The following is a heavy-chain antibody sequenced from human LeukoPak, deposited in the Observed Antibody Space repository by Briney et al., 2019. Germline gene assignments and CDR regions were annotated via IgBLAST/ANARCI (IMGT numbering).Heavy chain of an antibody. CDR1: GFTFSSYW. D-gene: IGHD3-22*01. V-gene: IGHV3-7*01. CDR3: ARDGDYYDSSGYYGVGDFDY. CDR2: IKQDGSEI. Sequence: PGGSLRLSCAASGFTFSSYWMSWVRQAPGKGLEWVANIKQDGSEIYYVDSVKGRFSISRDNAKKSLYLQMNSLRAEDTAVYYCARDGDYYDSSGYYGVGDFDYWGQGTLVTVSS. J-gene: IGHJ4*02.